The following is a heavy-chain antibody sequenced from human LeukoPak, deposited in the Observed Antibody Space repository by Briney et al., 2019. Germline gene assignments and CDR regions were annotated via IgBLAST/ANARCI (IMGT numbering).Heavy chain of an antibody. CDR1: GGSISSYY. V-gene: IGHV4-4*07. CDR2: IYTNGGI. J-gene: IGHJ5*02. Sequence: PSETLSLTCTVSGGSISSYYWSWIRQPAGKGLEWIGRIYTNGGINYNPSLKSRVTISFDKSQNQLSLRLSSVTAADTAVYYCAKTRSSPSWFDPWGQGTLVTVSS. CDR3: AKTRSSPSWFDP.